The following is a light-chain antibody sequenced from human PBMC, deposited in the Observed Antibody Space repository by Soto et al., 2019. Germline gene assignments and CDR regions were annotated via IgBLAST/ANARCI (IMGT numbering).Light chain of an antibody. J-gene: IGKJ5*01. CDR2: GAS. Sequence: EIVMTQSPATLPVSPGERATLSCRASQSVITKLAWYQQKPGQAPRLLIYGASTRATGSPDRFSGGGFGTDFTLTISRLEPEDFAVYYCQQYGYSPITFGQGTRLEIK. CDR3: QQYGYSPIT. CDR1: QSVITK. V-gene: IGKV3D-15*01.